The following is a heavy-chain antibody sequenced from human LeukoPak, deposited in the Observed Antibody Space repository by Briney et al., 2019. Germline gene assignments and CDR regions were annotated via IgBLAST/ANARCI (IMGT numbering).Heavy chain of an antibody. J-gene: IGHJ4*02. D-gene: IGHD2-2*01. CDR3: ARDTPAGDLDY. V-gene: IGHV3-48*03. CDR2: ISSSGSTI. CDR1: GFTFSSYE. Sequence: GGSLRLSCAASGFTFSSYEMNWVRQAPGKGLEWVSYISSSGSTIYYADSVKGRFTISRDNAKNSLYLQMNSLRAEDTAVYYCARDTPAGDLDYWGQGTLVTVSS.